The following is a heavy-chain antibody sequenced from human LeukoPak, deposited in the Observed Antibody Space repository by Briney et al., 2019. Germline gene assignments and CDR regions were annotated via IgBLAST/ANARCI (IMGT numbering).Heavy chain of an antibody. V-gene: IGHV1-24*01. J-gene: IGHJ4*02. CDR3: ARILGAPFDY. CDR2: FDPEDGET. D-gene: IGHD7-27*01. CDR1: GYTLTELS. Sequence: ASVKVSCKVSGYTLTELSMHWVRQAPGKGLEWMGGFDPEDGETIYAQKFQGRVTMTTDTSTSTAYMELRSLRSDDTAVYYCARILGAPFDYWGQGTLVTVSS.